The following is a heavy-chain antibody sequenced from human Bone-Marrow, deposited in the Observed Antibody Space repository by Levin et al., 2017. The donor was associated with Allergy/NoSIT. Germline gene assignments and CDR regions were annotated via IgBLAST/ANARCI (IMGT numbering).Heavy chain of an antibody. CDR1: GFTFSSFG. D-gene: IGHD2-21*01. CDR3: AKVVGSIDPFDI. CDR2: IRGNGNT. J-gene: IGHJ3*02. V-gene: IGHV3-23*01. Sequence: GGSLRLSCAASGFTFSSFGMSWVRQAPGKGLEWVSTIRGNGNTHYADSAKGRVTISRDNSKSTLYLQMNSLRAEDTALYYCAKVVGSIDPFDIWGQGTMVTVSS.